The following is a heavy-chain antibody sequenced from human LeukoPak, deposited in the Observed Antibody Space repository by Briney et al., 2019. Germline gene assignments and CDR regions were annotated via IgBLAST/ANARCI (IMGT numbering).Heavy chain of an antibody. J-gene: IGHJ2*01. CDR3: AKRKSSPYWYFDL. CDR1: GFTFSSYW. V-gene: IGHV3-7*03. CDR2: IKQDGSKK. Sequence: GGSLRLSCAASGFTFSSYWMTWVRQAPGKGLEWVANIKQDGSKKNYVDSVKGRFTISRDNAKNSLYLQMNSLRAEDTAVYYCAKRKSSPYWYFDLWGRGTLVTVSS.